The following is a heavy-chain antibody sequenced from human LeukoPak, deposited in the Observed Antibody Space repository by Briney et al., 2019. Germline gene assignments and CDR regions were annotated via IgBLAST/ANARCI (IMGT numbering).Heavy chain of an antibody. CDR1: GGSFSGYY. CDR2: INHSGST. D-gene: IGHD6-19*01. Sequence: SETLSLTCAVYGGSFSGYYWSWIRQPPGKGLEWIGEINHSGSTNYNPSLKSRVTISVDTSKNQFSLKLSSVTAADTAVYYCARGRPVGAVAGTKRAEYFQHWGQGTLVTVS. J-gene: IGHJ1*01. V-gene: IGHV4-34*01. CDR3: ARGRPVGAVAGTKRAEYFQH.